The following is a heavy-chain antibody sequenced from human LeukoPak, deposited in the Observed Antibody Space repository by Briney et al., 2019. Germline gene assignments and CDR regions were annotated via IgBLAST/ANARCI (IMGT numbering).Heavy chain of an antibody. J-gene: IGHJ4*01. CDR1: GYTFTGYY. Sequence: GASVKVSCKASGYTFTGYYMHWVRQAPGQGLEWMGWINPNSGGTNYAQKFQGWVTMTRDTSISTAYMELSGLRSDDTAVYYCSRMSAMRSLDYWGQGTLVTVSS. D-gene: IGHD2-21*01. CDR2: INPNSGGT. CDR3: SRMSAMRSLDY. V-gene: IGHV1-2*04.